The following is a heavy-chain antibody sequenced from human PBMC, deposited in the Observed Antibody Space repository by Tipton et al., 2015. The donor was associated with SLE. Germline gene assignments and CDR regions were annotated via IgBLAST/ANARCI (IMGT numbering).Heavy chain of an antibody. CDR3: AARGFGELQYYFDY. D-gene: IGHD3-10*01. J-gene: IGHJ4*02. Sequence: TLSLTCTVSGGSISSGSYYWSWIRQPAGKGLEWIGRIYTSGSTNYNPSLKSRVTISVDTSKNQFSLKLSSVTAADTAVYYCAARGFGELQYYFDYWGQGTLVTVSS. CDR2: IYTSGST. CDR1: GGSISSGSYY. V-gene: IGHV4-61*02.